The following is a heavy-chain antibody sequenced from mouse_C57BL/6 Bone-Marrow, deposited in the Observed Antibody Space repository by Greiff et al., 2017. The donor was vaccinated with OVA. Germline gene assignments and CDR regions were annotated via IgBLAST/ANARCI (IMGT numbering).Heavy chain of an antibody. J-gene: IGHJ4*01. CDR1: GYTFTSYG. D-gene: IGHD1-1*01. CDR2: IYPRSGNT. V-gene: IGHV1-81*01. CDR3: ARSMRYYGSSYAMDY. Sequence: QVQLKQSGAELARPGASVKLSCKASGYTFTSYGISWVKQRTGQGLEWIGEIYPRSGNTYYNEKFKGKATLTADKSSSTAYMELRSLTSEDSAVYVCARSMRYYGSSYAMDYWGQGTSVTVSS.